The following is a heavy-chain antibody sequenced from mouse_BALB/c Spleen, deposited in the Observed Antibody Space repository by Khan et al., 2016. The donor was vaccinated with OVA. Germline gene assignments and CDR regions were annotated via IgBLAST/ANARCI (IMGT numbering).Heavy chain of an antibody. CDR2: ISYSGSA. J-gene: IGHJ2*01. V-gene: IGHV3-2*02. D-gene: IGHD1-2*01. Sequence: EVQLRESGPGLVKPSQSLSLTCTVTGYSITSGYGWIWIRQFPGNKLEWMGYISYSGSANYNPSLKSRISITRDTSKNQFFLQLNSVTTEDTATYYCARTARIKYWGQGTTLTVSS. CDR3: ARTARIKY. CDR1: GYSITSGYG.